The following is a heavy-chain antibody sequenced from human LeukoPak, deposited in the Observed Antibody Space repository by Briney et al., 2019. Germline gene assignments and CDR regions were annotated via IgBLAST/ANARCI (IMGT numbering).Heavy chain of an antibody. Sequence: SVKVSCKASGGTFSSYAISWVRQAPGQGLEWMGGIIPIFGTANYAQKFQGRVTITTDESTSTAYMELSSLRSEDTAVYYCARTLIPSETTVTRKTYYYYMDVWGKGTTVTVSS. CDR2: IIPIFGTA. V-gene: IGHV1-69*05. CDR1: GGTFSSYA. J-gene: IGHJ6*03. D-gene: IGHD4-11*01. CDR3: ARTLIPSETTVTRKTYYYYMDV.